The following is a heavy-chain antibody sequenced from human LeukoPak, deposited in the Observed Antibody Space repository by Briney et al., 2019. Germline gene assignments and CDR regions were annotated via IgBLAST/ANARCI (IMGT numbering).Heavy chain of an antibody. CDR3: ARGGAAATYYYYYGMDV. V-gene: IGHV4-34*01. J-gene: IGHJ6*04. CDR1: GGSFSGYY. CDR2: INHSGST. Sequence: SETLSLTCAVYGGSFSGYYWSWIRQPPGKGLEWIGEINHSGSTNYNPSLKSRVTISVDTSKNQFSLKLSSVTAADTAVYYCARGGAAATYYYYYGMDVWGKGTTVTVSS. D-gene: IGHD6-13*01.